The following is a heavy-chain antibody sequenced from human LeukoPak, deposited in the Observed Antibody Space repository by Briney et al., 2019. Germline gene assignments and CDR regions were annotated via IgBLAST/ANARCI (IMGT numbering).Heavy chain of an antibody. CDR1: VFTFRIYC. D-gene: IGHD4-23*01. CDR2: INSEGSST. V-gene: IGHV3-74*01. J-gene: IGHJ5*01. CDR3: ARGYSGVRGNPNFFDS. Sequence: GGSLRLSCAASVFTFRIYCMHGVPQAPGGGVVCVSRINSEGSSTRYADSVRGGDTLSRDNAKNTLYLQMNSLRVDDSALYYCARGYSGVRGNPNFFDSWGQGTLVIVSS.